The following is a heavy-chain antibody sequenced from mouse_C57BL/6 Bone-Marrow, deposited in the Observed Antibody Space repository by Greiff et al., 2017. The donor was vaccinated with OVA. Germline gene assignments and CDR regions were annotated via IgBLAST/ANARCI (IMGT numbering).Heavy chain of an antibody. V-gene: IGHV1-64*01. CDR2: IHPNSGST. Sequence: VQLQQPGAELVKPGASVTLSCKASGYTFTSYWMHWVKQRPGQGLEWIGMIHPNSGSTNYNEKFKSKATLTVDKSSSTAYMQLSSLTSEDSAVYYCASMVTTLYYYAMDYWGQGTSVTVSS. CDR3: ASMVTTLYYYAMDY. CDR1: GYTFTSYW. J-gene: IGHJ4*01. D-gene: IGHD2-3*01.